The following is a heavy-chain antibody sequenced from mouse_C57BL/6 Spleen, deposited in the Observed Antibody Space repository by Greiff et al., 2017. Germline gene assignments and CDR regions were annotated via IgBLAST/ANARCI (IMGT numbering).Heavy chain of an antibody. CDR2: INPYNGDT. D-gene: IGHD1-1*01. CDR1: GYSFTGYF. J-gene: IGHJ4*01. CDR3: ARGVTNYYGSSRYDMDY. Sequence: VQLQQSGPELVKPGASVKISCKASGYSFTGYFMNWVMQSHGQSLEWIGRINPYNGDTFYNQKFKGKATLTVDKSSSTAHMELRSLTSEDSAVYECARGVTNYYGSSRYDMDYWGQGTSVTVSS. V-gene: IGHV1-20*01.